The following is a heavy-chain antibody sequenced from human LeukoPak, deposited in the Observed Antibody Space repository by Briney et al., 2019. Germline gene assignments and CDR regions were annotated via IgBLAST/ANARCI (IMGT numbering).Heavy chain of an antibody. CDR1: GGSISSGGYY. CDR2: IYSTGST. Sequence: SETLSLTCTVSGGSISSGGYYWSWIRQPAGKGLEYIGRIYSTGSTNYNPSLRSRVTISVDTSKNHFSLKLSSVTAADTAVYYCARAGDFWSGYPSRNYMDVWGKGTTVTVSS. CDR3: ARAGDFWSGYPSRNYMDV. V-gene: IGHV4-61*02. D-gene: IGHD3-3*01. J-gene: IGHJ6*03.